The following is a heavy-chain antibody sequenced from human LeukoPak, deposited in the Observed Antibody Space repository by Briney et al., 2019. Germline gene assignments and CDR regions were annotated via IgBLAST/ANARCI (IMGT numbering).Heavy chain of an antibody. Sequence: GGSLRLSCAASGFIFSAYAMTWVRQAPGKGLEWVSSIGSDNKPHYSESVKGRFAISRDNSKNTLFLQLHNLRVEDTALYYCARDLHYYVAVDVWGQGTTVTVSS. J-gene: IGHJ6*02. CDR3: ARDLHYYVAVDV. D-gene: IGHD3-10*02. V-gene: IGHV3-23*01. CDR1: GFIFSAYA. CDR2: IGSDNKP.